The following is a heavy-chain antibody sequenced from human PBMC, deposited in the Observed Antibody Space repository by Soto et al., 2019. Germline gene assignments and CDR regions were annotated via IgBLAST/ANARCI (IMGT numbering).Heavy chain of an antibody. D-gene: IGHD6-19*01. CDR3: ARAPSGYYFDY. Sequence: ASVKVSCKASGYTFTSYAMHWVRQAPGQRLEWMGWINAANGNTKYSQKFQGRVTITRDTSASTAYMELSSLRSEDTAVYYCARAPSGYYFDYWGQGTLVTV. V-gene: IGHV1-3*01. J-gene: IGHJ4*02. CDR2: INAANGNT. CDR1: GYTFTSYA.